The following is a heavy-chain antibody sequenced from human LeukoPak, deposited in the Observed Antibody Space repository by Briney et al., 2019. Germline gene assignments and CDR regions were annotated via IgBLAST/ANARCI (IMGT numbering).Heavy chain of an antibody. CDR2: ISANGVRT. Sequence: GGSLRLSCAASGFTFNTYAMSWVRQAPGKGLEWVSLISANGVRTFYADSVKGRFIISRDNSKNTLYLQMDSLRAEDTAVYYCAKILMTAVTTGFGSWGQGTLVTVSS. CDR3: AKILMTAVTTGFGS. V-gene: IGHV3-23*01. D-gene: IGHD4-17*01. CDR1: GFTFNTYA. J-gene: IGHJ4*02.